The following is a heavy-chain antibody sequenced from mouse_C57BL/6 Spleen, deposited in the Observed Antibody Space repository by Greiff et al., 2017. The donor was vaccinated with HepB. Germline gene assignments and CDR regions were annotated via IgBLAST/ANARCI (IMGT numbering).Heavy chain of an antibody. V-gene: IGHV5-9*01. CDR2: ISGGGGNT. D-gene: IGHD2-3*01. CDR1: GFTFSSYT. Sequence: EVMLVESGGGLVKPGGSLKLSCAASGFTFSSYTMSWVRQTPEKRLEWVATISGGGGNTYYPDSVKGRFTISRDNAKNTLYLQMSSLRSEDTALYYCARQSDGYFAWFAYWGQGTLVTVSA. J-gene: IGHJ3*01. CDR3: ARQSDGYFAWFAY.